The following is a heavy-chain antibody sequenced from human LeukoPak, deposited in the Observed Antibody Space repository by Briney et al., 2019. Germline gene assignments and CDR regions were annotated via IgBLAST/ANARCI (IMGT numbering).Heavy chain of an antibody. V-gene: IGHV3-21*01. D-gene: IGHD5-12*01. CDR1: GFTFSTYS. CDR3: ARDYLTAQWLLSGGDY. CDR2: ISSSGSYM. Sequence: PGGSLRLSCAASGFTFSTYSMNWVRQAPGKGLEWVSSISSSGSYMYYADSVKGRFTISRDNAKNSLYLQMNSLRAEDTAVYYCARDYLTAQWLLSGGDYWGQGTLVTVSS. J-gene: IGHJ4*02.